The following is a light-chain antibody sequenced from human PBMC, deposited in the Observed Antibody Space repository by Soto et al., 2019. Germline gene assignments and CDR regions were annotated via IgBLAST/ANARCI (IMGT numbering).Light chain of an antibody. CDR3: SSFTSNSTEV. CDR1: SSDVGGYNY. Sequence: QAVLTQPASVSGSPGQSITISCTGTSSDVGGYNYVSWYQQHPGKVPKLMIYEVSNRPSGVSNRFSGSKSGNPASLTIPGHQGDDEAAYYSSSFTSNSTEVFGGGTKLTLL. J-gene: IGLJ3*02. CDR2: EVS. V-gene: IGLV2-14*01.